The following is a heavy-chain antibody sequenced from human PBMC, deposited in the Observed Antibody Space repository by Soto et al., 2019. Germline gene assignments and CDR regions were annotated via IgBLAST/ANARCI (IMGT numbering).Heavy chain of an antibody. CDR3: ARDGGIVGATPLDY. CDR1: GYIFTSYA. J-gene: IGHJ4*02. CDR2: INAGNGNT. D-gene: IGHD1-26*01. V-gene: IGHV1-3*01. Sequence: QVQLVQSGAEVKKPGASVKVSCKASGYIFTSYAMHWVRQAPGQRLEWMGWINAGNGNTKYSQKFQGRVTITRDTSASTAYMELSSLRSEDTAVYYCARDGGIVGATPLDYWGQGTLVTVSS.